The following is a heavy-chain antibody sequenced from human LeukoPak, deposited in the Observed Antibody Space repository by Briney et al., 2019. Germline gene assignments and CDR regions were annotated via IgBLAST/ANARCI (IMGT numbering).Heavy chain of an antibody. V-gene: IGHV3-33*06. CDR2: IWYDGSNK. Sequence: GGSLRLSCAASGFTLSSYGMHWVRQAPGKGLEWVAVIWYDGSNKYYADSVKGRFTISRDNSKNTLYLQMNSLRAEDTAVYYCAKDAQIYGGNDAFDIWGQGTMVTVSS. CDR3: AKDAQIYGGNDAFDI. D-gene: IGHD4-23*01. J-gene: IGHJ3*02. CDR1: GFTLSSYG.